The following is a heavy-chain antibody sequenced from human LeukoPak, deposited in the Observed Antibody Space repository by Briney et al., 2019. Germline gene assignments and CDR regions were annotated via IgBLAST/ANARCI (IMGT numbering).Heavy chain of an antibody. CDR2: IRYDGSNK. D-gene: IGHD6-13*01. V-gene: IGHV3-30*02. CDR3: AKDFEGSSSWLRTLDY. Sequence: PGGSLRLSCAASGFTFSSYGMHWVRQAPGKGLEWVAFIRYDGSNKYHADSVKGRFTISRDNSKNTLYLQMNSLRAEDTAVYYCAKDFEGSSSWLRTLDYWGQGTLVTVSS. J-gene: IGHJ4*02. CDR1: GFTFSSYG.